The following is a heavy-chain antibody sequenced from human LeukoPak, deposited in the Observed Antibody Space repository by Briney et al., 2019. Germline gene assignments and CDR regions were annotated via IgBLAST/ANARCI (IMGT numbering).Heavy chain of an antibody. J-gene: IGHJ4*02. Sequence: SEALCLTCTVSGGSISSYYGSWSRQRLGRGRGWSGSTYYSGSTNYNPSLKSRVTISVDTSKNQISLKLSSVTAADTAVYYCARHVPAHYYGSGSYYFDYWGQGTPVTVSS. D-gene: IGHD3-10*01. CDR2: TYYSGST. CDR3: ARHVPAHYYGSGSYYFDY. V-gene: IGHV4-59*08. CDR1: GGSISSYY.